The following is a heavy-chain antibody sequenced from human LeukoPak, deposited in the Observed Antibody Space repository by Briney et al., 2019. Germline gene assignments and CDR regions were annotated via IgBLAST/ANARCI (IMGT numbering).Heavy chain of an antibody. V-gene: IGHV3-7*03. CDR2: IKHDASEK. Sequence: GGSLRLSCAASGFTFSSYWMNWVRQATGKGLEWVANIKHDASEKHYVDSVKGRFTISRDNAKNSLYLQMNSLRAEDTAVYYCARVRSGYYFDYWGQGTLVTVSS. D-gene: IGHD6-19*01. J-gene: IGHJ4*02. CDR3: ARVRSGYYFDY. CDR1: GFTFSSYW.